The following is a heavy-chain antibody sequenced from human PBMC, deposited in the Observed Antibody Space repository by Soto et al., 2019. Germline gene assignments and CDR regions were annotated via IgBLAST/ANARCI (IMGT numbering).Heavy chain of an antibody. CDR2: IYHSGST. V-gene: IGHV4-30-2*01. D-gene: IGHD4-4*01. CDR1: GGSISSGGYS. J-gene: IGHJ4*02. Sequence: SETLSLTCAVSGGSISSGGYSWSWIRQPPGKGLEWIGYIYHSGSTYYNPSLKSRVTISVDRSKNQFSLKLSSVTAADTAVYYGASGMTTVTTLADWGQGTLVTVP. CDR3: ASGMTTVTTLAD.